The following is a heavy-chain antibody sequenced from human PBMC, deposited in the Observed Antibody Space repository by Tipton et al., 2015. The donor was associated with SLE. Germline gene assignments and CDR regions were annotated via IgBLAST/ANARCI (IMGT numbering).Heavy chain of an antibody. CDR3: ARVLGGSYYFSYYYYGMDV. J-gene: IGHJ6*02. CDR2: IYYSGST. D-gene: IGHD1-26*01. Sequence: TLSLTCTVSGGSISSHYWSWIRQPPGKGLELIGYIYYSGSTNYNPSLKSRVTISVDTSKNQSSLKLSSVTAADTAVYYCARVLGGSYYFSYYYYGMDVWGQGTTVTVSS. V-gene: IGHV4-59*11. CDR1: GGSISSHY.